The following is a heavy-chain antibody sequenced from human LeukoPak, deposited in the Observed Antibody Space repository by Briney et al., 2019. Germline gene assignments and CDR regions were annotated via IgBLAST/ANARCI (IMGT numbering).Heavy chain of an antibody. J-gene: IGHJ4*02. CDR3: ARGDYSTYYLDY. D-gene: IGHD6-13*01. CDR2: IYHSGSA. CDR1: GGSISCHY. V-gene: IGHV4-4*08. Sequence: SETLSLTCTVSGGSISCHYWSWIRQPPGEGLEWIGYIYHSGSANYNPSLKSRVTISVDTSKNQFSLKLSSVTAADTAVYYCARGDYSTYYLDYWGQGTLVTVSS.